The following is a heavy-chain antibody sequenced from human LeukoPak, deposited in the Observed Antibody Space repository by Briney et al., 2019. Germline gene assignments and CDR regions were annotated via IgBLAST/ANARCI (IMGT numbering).Heavy chain of an antibody. J-gene: IGHJ4*02. CDR3: ARYSSGWPSSDY. CDR2: ISYDGSNK. Sequence: PGRSLRLSCAASGFTFSSYAMHWVRQAPGKGLEWVAVISYDGSNKYYADSVKGRFTISRDNSKNTLYLQMNSLRAEDTAVYYCARYSSGWPSSDYWGQGTLVTVSS. D-gene: IGHD6-19*01. CDR1: GFTFSSYA. V-gene: IGHV3-30-3*01.